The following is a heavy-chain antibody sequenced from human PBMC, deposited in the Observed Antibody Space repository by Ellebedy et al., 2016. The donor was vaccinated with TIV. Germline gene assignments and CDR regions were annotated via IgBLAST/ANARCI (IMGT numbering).Heavy chain of an antibody. D-gene: IGHD3-16*01. CDR3: AKDVGFGWPGDY. V-gene: IGHV3-23*01. J-gene: IGHJ4*02. Sequence: PGGSLRLSCTASGLTFSSYSMSWVRQAPGKGLEWVSAISGSGGSTYYADSVKGRFTISRDNSKNTLYLQMNSLRAEDTAVYYCAKDVGFGWPGDYWGQGTLVTVSS. CDR1: GLTFSSYS. CDR2: ISGSGGST.